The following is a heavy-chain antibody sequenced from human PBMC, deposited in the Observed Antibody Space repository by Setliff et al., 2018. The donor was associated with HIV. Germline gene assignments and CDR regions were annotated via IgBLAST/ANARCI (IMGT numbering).Heavy chain of an antibody. CDR3: AKSSPSIGYITDC. D-gene: IGHD5-12*01. J-gene: IGHJ4*02. CDR2: IFPGGAT. Sequence: PSETLSLTCSVSGVSISSYYWSWIRHSPGKGLEWIGIIFPGGATNYNPSLTSRVTISVDTSKNHLFLKLTSVTTADTAVYFCAKSSPSIGYITDCWGQGAPVTLSS. V-gene: IGHV4-59*01. CDR1: GVSISSYY.